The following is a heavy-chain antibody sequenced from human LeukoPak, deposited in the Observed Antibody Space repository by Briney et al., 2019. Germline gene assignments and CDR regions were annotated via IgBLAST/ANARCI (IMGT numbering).Heavy chain of an antibody. V-gene: IGHV3-64*01. J-gene: IGHJ4*02. D-gene: IGHD4-23*01. CDR2: IRSNGGST. Sequence: GGSLRLSCAASGFTFSSYAMHWVRQAPGKGLEYVSAIRSNGGSTYYANSVKGRFTISRGNSKNTLYLQMGSLRAEDMAVYYCARDHGGNSFDYWGQGTLVTVSS. CDR1: GFTFSSYA. CDR3: ARDHGGNSFDY.